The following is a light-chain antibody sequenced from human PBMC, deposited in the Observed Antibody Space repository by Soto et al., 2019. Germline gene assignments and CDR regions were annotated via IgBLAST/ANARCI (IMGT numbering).Light chain of an antibody. J-gene: IGKJ1*01. Sequence: EIVMTQSPATLSVSPGGRATLSCRASQTISGTLAWYQQKPGQAPRLLIHGASTRAPGFPARFSGSGSGTDFTLTISSLQSEDFAVYYCQQYDNWPWTFGQVTKVEIK. CDR3: QQYDNWPWT. CDR2: GAS. CDR1: QTISGT. V-gene: IGKV3-15*01.